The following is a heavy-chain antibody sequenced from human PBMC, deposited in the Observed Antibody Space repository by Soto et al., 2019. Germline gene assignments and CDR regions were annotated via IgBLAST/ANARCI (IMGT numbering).Heavy chain of an antibody. J-gene: IGHJ4*02. CDR2: ISDTGDKT. CDR3: AKYCSSSSCSYFDY. D-gene: IGHD2-2*01. V-gene: IGHV3-23*01. Sequence: GGSLRLSCATSGFTFSTYGMGWVRQAPGKGLEWVSAISDTGDKTYYADSVKGRFTVSRDNSKNTLFLQMNSLRAEDTAEYYCAKYCSSSSCSYFDYWGQGTLVTVSS. CDR1: GFTFSTYG.